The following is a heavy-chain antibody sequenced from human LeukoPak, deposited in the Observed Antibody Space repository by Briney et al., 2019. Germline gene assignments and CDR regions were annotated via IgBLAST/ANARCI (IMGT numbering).Heavy chain of an antibody. J-gene: IGHJ5*02. V-gene: IGHV1-2*02. CDR3: ARTGSGSYSAYNWFDP. CDR1: GYTFIGYY. Sequence: ASVKVSCKASGYTFIGYYIHWVRQAPGQGLEWMGWINPKSGGTRYAHKFQGRVTMTRDTSISTGYMELSSLRSDDTAVYYCARTGSGSYSAYNWFDPWGQGTLVTVSS. CDR2: INPKSGGT. D-gene: IGHD1-26*01.